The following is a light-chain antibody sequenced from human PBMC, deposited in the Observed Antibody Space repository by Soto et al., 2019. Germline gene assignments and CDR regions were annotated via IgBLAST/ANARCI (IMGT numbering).Light chain of an antibody. CDR2: DAS. J-gene: IGKJ4*01. CDR1: QSISSY. CDR3: QQRGSWPPVT. V-gene: IGKV3-11*01. Sequence: EIVLTQSPATLSLSPGERATLSCRASQSISSYLAWYQQKPGQAPRLLIYDASNRATGIPARFSGSGSGTDFTLTISSLEPEDFAVYYCQQRGSWPPVTFGGGTKVEIK.